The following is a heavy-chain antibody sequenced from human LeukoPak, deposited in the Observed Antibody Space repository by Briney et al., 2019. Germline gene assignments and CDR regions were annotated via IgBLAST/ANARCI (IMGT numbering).Heavy chain of an antibody. CDR3: AREGMIATGREPAEI. Sequence: SETPSLTCTVSGGSISSSYWSWIRQPPGKGLEWIGYIYYSGSTNYNPSLKSRVIISLDTSKNQFSLNLRSVTAADTAVYYCAREGMIATGREPAEIWGQGTMATVSS. V-gene: IGHV4-59*01. D-gene: IGHD3-22*01. J-gene: IGHJ3*02. CDR2: IYYSGST. CDR1: GGSISSSY.